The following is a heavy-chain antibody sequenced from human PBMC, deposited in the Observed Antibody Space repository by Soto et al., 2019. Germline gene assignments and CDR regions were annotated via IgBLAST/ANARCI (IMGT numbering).Heavy chain of an antibody. D-gene: IGHD1-26*01. CDR3: AKEEGGGYSVYYYYYYGMDV. V-gene: IGHV3-30*18. CDR1: GFTLSSYG. J-gene: IGHJ6*02. Sequence: LRLSCAASGFTLSSYGMHWARQAPGKGLEWVAVISYDGSNKYYADSVKGRFTISRDNSKNTLYLQMNSLRAEDTAVYYCAKEEGGGYSVYYYYYYGMDVWGQGTTVTVSS. CDR2: ISYDGSNK.